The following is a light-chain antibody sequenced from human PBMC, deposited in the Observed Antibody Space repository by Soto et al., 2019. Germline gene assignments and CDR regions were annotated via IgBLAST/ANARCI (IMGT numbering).Light chain of an antibody. CDR3: SSFTSNRNYV. J-gene: IGLJ1*01. Sequence: QSVLTQPASVSGSPGQSITISCTGTHNDIGTYDYVSWYQQHPGRAPRLLIHGVTTRPSGISGRFSASKSGLTASLTISGLQPEDESDYYCSSFTSNRNYVFGPGTKVTVL. V-gene: IGLV2-14*03. CDR2: GVT. CDR1: HNDIGTYDY.